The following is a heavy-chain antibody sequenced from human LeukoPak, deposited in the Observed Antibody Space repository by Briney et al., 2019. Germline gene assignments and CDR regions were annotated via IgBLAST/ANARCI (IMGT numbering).Heavy chain of an antibody. J-gene: IGHJ5*02. CDR1: GGSISTSNYY. Sequence: SETLSLTCTVSGGSISTSNYYWGWIRQPPGKGLEWIGNIFYSGSTYYGPSLKSRLTISLDTSKNQFSLSLSSVTAADTAVYYCARWGTYASTSNWFDPWGQGTLVTVSS. D-gene: IGHD2-2*01. V-gene: IGHV4-39*07. CDR2: IFYSGST. CDR3: ARWGTYASTSNWFDP.